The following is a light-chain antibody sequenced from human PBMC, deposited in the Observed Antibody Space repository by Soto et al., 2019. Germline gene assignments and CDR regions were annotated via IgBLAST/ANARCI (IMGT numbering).Light chain of an antibody. CDR2: AVS. CDR1: QGINNW. Sequence: DIQMTQSPSSVSGSVGDRVTITCRARQGINNWLAWYQQKPGKAPELLIYAVSYLQSGVPSRFSGSGSGTDFTLTISRLQPEDFATYFCKQSSAFPLTFGGGTKVEIK. CDR3: KQSSAFPLT. V-gene: IGKV1-12*01. J-gene: IGKJ4*01.